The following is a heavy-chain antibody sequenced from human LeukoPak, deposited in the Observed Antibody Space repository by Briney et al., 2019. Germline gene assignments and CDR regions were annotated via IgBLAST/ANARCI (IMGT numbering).Heavy chain of an antibody. CDR1: GYTFTGYY. CDR2: INPNSGGT. J-gene: IGHJ3*02. V-gene: IGHV1-2*02. CDR3: ARVRGTVGPRAYDI. Sequence: GASVKVSCKASGYTFTGYYKHWVRQAPGQGLEWMGWINPNSGGTNYAQKFQGRVTMTRDTSISTAYMELSRLRSDDTAVYYCARVRGTVGPRAYDIWGQGTMVTVSS. D-gene: IGHD4-17*01.